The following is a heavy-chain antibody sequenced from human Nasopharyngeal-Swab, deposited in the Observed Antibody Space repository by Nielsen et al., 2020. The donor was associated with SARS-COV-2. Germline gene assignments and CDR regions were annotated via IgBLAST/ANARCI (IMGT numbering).Heavy chain of an antibody. V-gene: IGHV3-11*05. CDR3: ARDFRELVGAFDI. D-gene: IGHD6-13*01. Sequence: GGSLRLSCAASGFTFSDYYMSWIRQAPGKGLEWVSYISSSSSYTNYADSVKGRFTISRDNAKNSLYLQMNSLRAEDTAVYYCARDFRELVGAFDIWGRGTMVTVSS. CDR2: ISSSSSYT. CDR1: GFTFSDYY. J-gene: IGHJ3*02.